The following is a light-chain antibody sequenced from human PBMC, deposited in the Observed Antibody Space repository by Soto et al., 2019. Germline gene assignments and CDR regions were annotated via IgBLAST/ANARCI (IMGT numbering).Light chain of an antibody. CDR1: QSISSW. CDR2: GAS. Sequence: DIQMTQSPSTLSASVGDRVTITCRASQSISSWLAWYQQKPGKAPKLLIYGASKLHGGVSSRFSGSGFGTDFTLTITNLQPEDFATYFCQQGFSTPWTFGQGTTVEIK. J-gene: IGKJ1*01. V-gene: IGKV1-5*01. CDR3: QQGFSTPWT.